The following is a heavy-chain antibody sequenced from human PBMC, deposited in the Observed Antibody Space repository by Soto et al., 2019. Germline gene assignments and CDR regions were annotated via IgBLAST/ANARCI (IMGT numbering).Heavy chain of an antibody. CDR2: ITGSAGRT. J-gene: IGHJ4*02. CDR1: GFTFNNYA. Sequence: LRLSCAASGFTFNNYAMIWVRQAPGKGLEGVSAITGSAGRTFYADSVKGRFTISRDNSRSTLYLQMNRLRAEDTAVYFCAKVEFVVVPAAFDYWGQGSQVTVAS. CDR3: AKVEFVVVPAAFDY. D-gene: IGHD2-2*01. V-gene: IGHV3-23*01.